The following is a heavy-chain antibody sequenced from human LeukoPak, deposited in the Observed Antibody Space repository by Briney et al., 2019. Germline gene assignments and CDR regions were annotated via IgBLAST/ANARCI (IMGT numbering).Heavy chain of an antibody. D-gene: IGHD6-19*01. V-gene: IGHV1-3*01. CDR3: ARGPRIAVAGAFDI. J-gene: IGHJ3*02. CDR1: GYTFTSYA. CDR2: INAGNGNT. Sequence: ASVKVSCKASGYTFTSYAMHWVRQPPGQRLEWMGWINAGNGNTKYSQKFQGRVTITRDTSASTAYMELSSLRSEDTAVYYCARGPRIAVAGAFDIWGQGTMVTVSS.